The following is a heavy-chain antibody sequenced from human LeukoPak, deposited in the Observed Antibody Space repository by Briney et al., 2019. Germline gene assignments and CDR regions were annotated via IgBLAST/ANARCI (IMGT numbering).Heavy chain of an antibody. V-gene: IGHV3-74*01. CDR1: GFTFSSYW. CDR3: TTTRLAEAFYFDY. Sequence: PGGSLRLSCAASGFTFSSYWMHWVRQAPGKGLVWVSRINSDGSRTTYADAVKGRFTVSRDNAKNTLYLQMNSLRAEDTAVYYCTTTRLAEAFYFDYWGQGTLVTVSS. J-gene: IGHJ4*02. D-gene: IGHD6-19*01. CDR2: INSDGSRT.